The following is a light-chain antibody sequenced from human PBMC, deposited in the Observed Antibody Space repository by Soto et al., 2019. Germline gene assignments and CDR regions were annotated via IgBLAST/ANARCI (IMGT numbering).Light chain of an antibody. CDR1: SSNIGAPYD. Sequence: QSVLTQPPSVSGAPGQRVTISFTGSSSNIGAPYDVHWYQQHPGTAPKLLIYGNTIRPSGVPDRFSGSKSGTSASLAITGLQAEDEADYYCQSYDRSLNGSVFGGGTQLTVL. CDR2: GNT. CDR3: QSYDRSLNGSV. V-gene: IGLV1-40*01. J-gene: IGLJ3*02.